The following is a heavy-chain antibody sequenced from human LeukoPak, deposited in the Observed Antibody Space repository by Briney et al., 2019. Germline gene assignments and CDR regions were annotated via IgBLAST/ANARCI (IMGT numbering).Heavy chain of an antibody. CDR2: ISGSGGST. J-gene: IGHJ4*02. Sequence: GGSLRLSCAASGFTFSSYAMSWVRQAPGKGLEWVSAISGSGGSTYYADSVKVRFTISRDNSKNTLYLQMNSLRAEDTAVYYCAKGSRDGYNFDYWGQGTLVTVSS. CDR1: GFTFSSYA. V-gene: IGHV3-23*01. D-gene: IGHD5-24*01. CDR3: AKGSRDGYNFDY.